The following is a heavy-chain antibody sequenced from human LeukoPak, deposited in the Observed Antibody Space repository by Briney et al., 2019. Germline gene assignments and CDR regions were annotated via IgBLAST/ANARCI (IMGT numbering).Heavy chain of an antibody. J-gene: IGHJ3*02. CDR3: AREFQRGSGSYPADAFDI. Sequence: PGGSLRLSCAASGFPFSDYGMYWVRQAPGKGLEWLAVISHDGNNKYYADSVKGRFTISRDNSKNTLYLQMNSLRAEDTAVYYCAREFQRGSGSYPADAFDIWGQGTVVTVSS. V-gene: IGHV3-30*03. CDR2: ISHDGNNK. D-gene: IGHD3-10*01. CDR1: GFPFSDYG.